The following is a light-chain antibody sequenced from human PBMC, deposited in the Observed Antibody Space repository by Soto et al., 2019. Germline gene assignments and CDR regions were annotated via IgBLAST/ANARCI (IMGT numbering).Light chain of an antibody. CDR2: AAS. Sequence: SSLSASVGDRVTITCRASQSISTYLNWYQQKPGKAPNLLIFAASTLQSGVPSRFSGSGSGTDFTLTIRSLQPEDFATYYCQQSYTAPLTFGGGTKVDIK. V-gene: IGKV1-39*01. CDR3: QQSYTAPLT. J-gene: IGKJ4*01. CDR1: QSISTY.